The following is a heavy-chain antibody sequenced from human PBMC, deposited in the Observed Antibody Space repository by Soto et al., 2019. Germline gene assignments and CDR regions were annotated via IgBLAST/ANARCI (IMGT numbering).Heavy chain of an antibody. CDR1: GGSISSGGYY. J-gene: IGHJ2*01. CDR3: ARSVLQPQTYWYFDL. V-gene: IGHV4-31*03. CDR2: IYYSGST. Sequence: QVQLQESGPGLVKPSQTLSLTCTVSGGSISSGGYYWSWIRQHPGKGLEWIGYIYYSGSTYYNPSLKSRVTISVDTSKNQFSLKLSSVTAADTAVYYCARSVLQPQTYWYFDLWGRGTLVTVSS.